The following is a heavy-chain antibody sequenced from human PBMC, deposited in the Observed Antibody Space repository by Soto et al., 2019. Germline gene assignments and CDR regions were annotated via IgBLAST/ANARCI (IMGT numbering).Heavy chain of an antibody. V-gene: IGHV1-18*01. D-gene: IGHD1-1*01. J-gene: IGHJ4*02. CDR1: GYTFTSYG. Sequence: QVHLVQSGAEVKKPGASVKVSCKCSGYTFTSYGITWVRQAPGQGLEWMGWISAHNGNTDDAQKLQGRVTVTRDTSTSTAYMELRSLGSDYTAVYYCARGRYVDYWGQGALVTVSS. CDR2: ISAHNGNT. CDR3: ARGRYVDY.